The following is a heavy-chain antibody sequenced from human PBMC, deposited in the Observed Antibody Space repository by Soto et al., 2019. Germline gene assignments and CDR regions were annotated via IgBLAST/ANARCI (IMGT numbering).Heavy chain of an antibody. CDR3: AKDTGPN. J-gene: IGHJ4*02. CDR1: GFTFDNYA. CDR2: ISWNSNTI. Sequence: LRLSCAASGFTFDNYAMHWVRQAPGKGLEWVSGISWNSNTIAYADPVKGRFTISRDNAKNSLYLQMNSLRAEDTAFYYCAKDTGPNWGQGNLVTVSS. V-gene: IGHV3-9*01.